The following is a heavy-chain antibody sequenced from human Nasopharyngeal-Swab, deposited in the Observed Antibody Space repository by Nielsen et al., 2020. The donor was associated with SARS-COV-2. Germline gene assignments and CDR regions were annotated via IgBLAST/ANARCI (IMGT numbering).Heavy chain of an antibody. CDR1: GFIFSNYW. CDR2: IRGDGSDP. D-gene: IGHD2-2*01. J-gene: IGHJ1*01. Sequence: GESLKISCAGSGFIFSNYWMHWVRQAPGKGLVWVSRIRGDGSDPSYADSVKGRFTISRDSSTNTLYLQMNNVRAEDTAVYYCARDLGGGYCTTTNCPGSWGQGTLVTVSS. CDR3: ARDLGGGYCTTTNCPGS. V-gene: IGHV3-74*01.